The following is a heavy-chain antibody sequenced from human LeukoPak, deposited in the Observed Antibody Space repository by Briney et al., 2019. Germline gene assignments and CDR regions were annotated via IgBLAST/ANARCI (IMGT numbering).Heavy chain of an antibody. Sequence: ASVKVSCKASGYTFTSNGISWVRQPPGQGLEWMGWIKAYNGKTTYAQKHQGRVNMTTDTSRTTAYMELRSVRSDDTAVYYCAIVYSGGTARGHRFDCWGQGTLVTVSS. CDR3: AIVYSGGTARGHRFDC. V-gene: IGHV1-18*01. J-gene: IGHJ4*02. CDR1: GYTFTSNG. CDR2: IKAYNGKT. D-gene: IGHD5-18*01.